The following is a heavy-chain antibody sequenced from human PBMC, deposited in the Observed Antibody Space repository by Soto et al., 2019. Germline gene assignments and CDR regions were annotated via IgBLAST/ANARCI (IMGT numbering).Heavy chain of an antibody. D-gene: IGHD1-7*01. CDR1: GGTFSSYA. Sequence: SVKGSCKASGGTFSSYAISWVRQAPGQGLEWMGGIIPIFGTANYAQKFQGRVTMTEDTSTDTAYMELSSLRSEDTAVYYCATSTPITGTTSQKNAFDIWGQGTMVTVSS. CDR2: IIPIFGTA. J-gene: IGHJ3*02. CDR3: ATSTPITGTTSQKNAFDI. V-gene: IGHV1-69*06.